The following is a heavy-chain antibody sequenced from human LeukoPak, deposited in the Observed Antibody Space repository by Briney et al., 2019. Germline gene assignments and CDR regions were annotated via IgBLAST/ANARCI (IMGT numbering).Heavy chain of an antibody. D-gene: IGHD6-19*01. CDR2: ISTNNGNT. J-gene: IGHJ4*02. CDR3: ARGGITVARDYFDS. V-gene: IGHV1-18*01. Sequence: GASVTVSFKASGYTFTSYGISWVRQAPGQGLEWMGWISTNNGNTNYAQKVQGRVTMPTDTSTSTAYMELRSLRSDDTAVYYCARGGITVARDYFDSWGQGTLVTVSS. CDR1: GYTFTSYG.